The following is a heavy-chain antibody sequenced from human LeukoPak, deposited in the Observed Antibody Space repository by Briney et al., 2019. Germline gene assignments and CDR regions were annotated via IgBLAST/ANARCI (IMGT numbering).Heavy chain of an antibody. Sequence: SETLSLTCAVYGGSFSGYYWSWIRQPPGKGVEWIGEINHSGSTNYNPSLKSRVTISVDTSKNQFSLKLSSVTAADTAGYYCARFPRYCSGGSCYSGFGYWGQGTLVTVSS. J-gene: IGHJ4*02. CDR3: ARFPRYCSGGSCYSGFGY. CDR2: INHSGST. CDR1: GGSFSGYY. D-gene: IGHD2-15*01. V-gene: IGHV4-34*01.